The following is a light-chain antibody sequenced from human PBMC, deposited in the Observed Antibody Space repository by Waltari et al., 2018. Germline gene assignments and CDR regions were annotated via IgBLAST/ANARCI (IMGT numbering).Light chain of an antibody. CDR1: SSDVGYYTY. CDR3: SSYTNYATVI. CDR2: DVN. Sequence: QSAMTQPASVSGSPGQPITIPCTGTSSDVGYYTYFSWYQQHPGKAPKLMISDVNKRPSGVSNRFSGSKSGNTASLTISGLQAEDEADYYCSSYTNYATVIFGGGTKLTVL. J-gene: IGLJ2*01. V-gene: IGLV2-14*01.